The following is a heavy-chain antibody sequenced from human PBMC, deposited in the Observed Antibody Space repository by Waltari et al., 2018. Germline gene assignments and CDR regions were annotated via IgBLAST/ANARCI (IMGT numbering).Heavy chain of an antibody. CDR2: IYTSGST. V-gene: IGHV4-4*07. CDR1: GGSISSYY. J-gene: IGHJ3*02. Sequence: QVQLQESGPGLVKPSETLSLTCTVSGGSISSYYWSWIRQPAGKGLEWIGRIYTSGSTNSNPSLKSRVTMSVDTSKNQFSRKLSSVTAADTAVYYCARVVEMVTIDAFDIWGQGTMVTVSS. D-gene: IGHD5-18*01. CDR3: ARVVEMVTIDAFDI.